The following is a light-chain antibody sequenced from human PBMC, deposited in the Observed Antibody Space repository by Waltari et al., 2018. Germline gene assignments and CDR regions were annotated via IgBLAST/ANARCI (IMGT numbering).Light chain of an antibody. CDR2: AAS. V-gene: IGKV1-6*01. Sequence: AIQMAQSPSSLSAYVGDSATISCRTSQGIGNDLGWYQQKPGKAPKLLIYAASSLQSGVSSRFSGSGSGTEFTLTISSLQPEDFATYYCLQDYDYPFTFGPGTKVEI. CDR3: LQDYDYPFT. CDR1: QGIGND. J-gene: IGKJ3*01.